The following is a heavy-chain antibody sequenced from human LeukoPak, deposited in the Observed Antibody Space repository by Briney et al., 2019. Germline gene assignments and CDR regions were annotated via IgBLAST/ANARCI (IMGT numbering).Heavy chain of an antibody. J-gene: IGHJ4*02. D-gene: IGHD3-22*01. Sequence: GGSLRLSCAASGFNFSSHWMSWVRQAPGKGLEWVANIKRDESEKFYVDSVKGRFTISRDNAKNSLYLQMDSLRTEDTAVYYCARDGFGSSGYRTPELDYWGQGTLVTVFS. CDR1: GFNFSSHW. CDR3: ARDGFGSSGYRTPELDY. CDR2: IKRDESEK. V-gene: IGHV3-7*01.